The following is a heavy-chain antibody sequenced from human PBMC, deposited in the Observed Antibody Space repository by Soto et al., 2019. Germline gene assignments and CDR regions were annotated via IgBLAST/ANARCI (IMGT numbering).Heavy chain of an antibody. D-gene: IGHD2-2*01. CDR2: ISYDGSNK. J-gene: IGHJ6*02. V-gene: IGHV3-30-3*01. CDR1: GFTFSSYA. CDR3: ARDVVPAANYYYYYYGMHV. Sequence: GGSLRLSCAASGFTFSSYAMHWVRQAPGKGLEWVAVISYDGSNKYYADSVKGRFTISRDNSKNTLYLQMNSLRAEDTAVYYCARDVVPAANYYYYYYGMHVWGQGTTVTAP.